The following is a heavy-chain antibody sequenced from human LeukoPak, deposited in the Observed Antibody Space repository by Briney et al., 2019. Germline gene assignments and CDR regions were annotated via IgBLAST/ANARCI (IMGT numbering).Heavy chain of an antibody. V-gene: IGHV3-48*03. J-gene: IGHJ1*01. CDR1: GFTFSSYE. D-gene: IGHD3-10*01. CDR2: ISSSGSTI. Sequence: GGSLRLSCAASGFTFSSYEMNWVRQAPGKWLEWVSYISSSGSTIYYADSVKGRFTISRDNAKNSLYLQMNSLRAEDTAVYYCARVPAFYGSGSYRIEYFQHWGQGTLVTVSS. CDR3: ARVPAFYGSGSYRIEYFQH.